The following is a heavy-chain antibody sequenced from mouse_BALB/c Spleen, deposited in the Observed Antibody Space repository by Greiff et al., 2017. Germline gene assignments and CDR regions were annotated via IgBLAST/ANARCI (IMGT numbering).Heavy chain of an antibody. CDR3: ASHYAWFAY. CDR2: IWAGGST. J-gene: IGHJ3*01. V-gene: IGHV2-9*02. D-gene: IGHD1-2*01. Sequence: QVQLKESGPGLVAPSQSLSITCTVSGFSLTSYGVHWVRQPPGKGLAWLGVIWAGGSTNYNSALMSRLSISKDNSKSQVFLKMNSLQTDDTAMYYCASHYAWFAYWGQGTLVTVSA. CDR1: GFSLTSYG.